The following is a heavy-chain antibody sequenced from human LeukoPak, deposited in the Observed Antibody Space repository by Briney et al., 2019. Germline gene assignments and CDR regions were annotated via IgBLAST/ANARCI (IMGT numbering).Heavy chain of an antibody. J-gene: IGHJ4*02. CDR2: INSDGSST. D-gene: IGHD2-2*01. CDR1: GFTFSSYW. CDR3: AREVGYCSSTSCQGEDYFDY. Sequence: GGSLRLSCAASGFTFSSYWMHWVRQAPGKGLVWVSRINSDGSSTSYADSVKGRFTISRDNAKNTLYLQMNSLRAEDTAVYYCAREVGYCSSTSCQGEDYFDYWGQGALVTVSS. V-gene: IGHV3-74*01.